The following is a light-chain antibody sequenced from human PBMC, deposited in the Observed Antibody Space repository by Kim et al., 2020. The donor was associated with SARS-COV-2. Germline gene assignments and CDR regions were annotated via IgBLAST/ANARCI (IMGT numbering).Light chain of an antibody. CDR3: QSYET. CDR2: GAS. V-gene: IGKV3-20*01. J-gene: IGKJ2*01. Sequence: GTLSWSPGDRATLSCRASGNLSASYLAWYQQKPGQAPTLVIYGASIRAAGIPDRFSGSGSGADFTLTITRVEPEDFAVYYCQSYETFGHGTKLEI. CDR1: GNLSASY.